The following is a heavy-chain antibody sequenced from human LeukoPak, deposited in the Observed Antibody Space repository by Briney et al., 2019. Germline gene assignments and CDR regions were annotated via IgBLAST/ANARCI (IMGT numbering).Heavy chain of an antibody. CDR3: ARETLGAPPRTPFDY. J-gene: IGHJ4*02. D-gene: IGHD1-26*01. CDR1: GGSISSSSYY. V-gene: IGHV4-39*07. CDR2: IYYSGST. Sequence: PSETLSLTCTVSGGSISSSSYYWGWIRQPPGKGLEWIGSIYYSGSTYYNPSLKSRVTISVDTSKNQFSLELNSVTAADTAVYYCARETLGAPPRTPFDYWGQGTLVTVSS.